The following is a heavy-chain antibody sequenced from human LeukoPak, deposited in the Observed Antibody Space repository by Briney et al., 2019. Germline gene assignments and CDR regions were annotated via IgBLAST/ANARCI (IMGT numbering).Heavy chain of an antibody. CDR2: INHSGST. J-gene: IGHJ5*02. CDR3: ARTDYCSSTSCYAGGYSWFDP. D-gene: IGHD2-2*01. V-gene: IGHV4-34*01. Sequence: SETLSLTCAVYGGSFSGYYWSWIRQPPGKGLEWVGEINHSGSTNYNPSLKSRVTISVDTSKNQFSLKLSSVTAADTAVYYCARTDYCSSTSCYAGGYSWFDPWGQGTLVTVSS. CDR1: GGSFSGYY.